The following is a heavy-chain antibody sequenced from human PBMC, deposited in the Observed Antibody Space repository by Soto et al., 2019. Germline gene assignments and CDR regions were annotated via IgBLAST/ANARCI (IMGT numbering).Heavy chain of an antibody. Sequence: SQTLSLTCAISGDSVSSNSAAWNWIRQSPSRGLEWLGRTYYRSEWYNDYAVSVKSRITINPDTSKNQFSLQLHSVPPEDPAVYYCARGELSYYASSGYYYVDWFDPWGQGTLVTVSS. CDR1: GDSVSSNSAA. J-gene: IGHJ5*02. D-gene: IGHD3-22*01. V-gene: IGHV6-1*01. CDR2: TYYRSEWYN. CDR3: ARGELSYYASSGYYYVDWFDP.